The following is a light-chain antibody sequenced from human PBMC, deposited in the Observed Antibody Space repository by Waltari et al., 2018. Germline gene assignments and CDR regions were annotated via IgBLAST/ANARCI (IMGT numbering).Light chain of an antibody. J-gene: IGKJ2*01. V-gene: IGKV1-5*03. CDR3: QHHNSPPYT. CDR2: KAS. Sequence: DIQMTQSPSTLSTSVGDRVTITCRASQSISSWLAWYQHKPGKAPKLLIYKASNLESGVPSRFRGSGSGTEFTLTISSLQPDDVATYYCQHHNSPPYTFGQGTKLEIK. CDR1: QSISSW.